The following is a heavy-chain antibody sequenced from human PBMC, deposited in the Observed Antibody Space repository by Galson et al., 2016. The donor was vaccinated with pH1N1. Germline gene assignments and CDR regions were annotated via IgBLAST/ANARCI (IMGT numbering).Heavy chain of an antibody. D-gene: IGHD2-21*02. CDR3: ARVGSAIVVVTGATPTPGWFDP. J-gene: IGHJ5*02. CDR1: GYTFTSYG. Sequence: SVKVSCKASGYTFTSYGITWVRQAPGEGLEWMGWISAYNGNTNYAQKLQGRVTMTTDTSTSTAYMELSSLRSDDTAVYYCARVGSAIVVVTGATPTPGWFDPWGQGTLVTVSS. V-gene: IGHV1-18*01. CDR2: ISAYNGNT.